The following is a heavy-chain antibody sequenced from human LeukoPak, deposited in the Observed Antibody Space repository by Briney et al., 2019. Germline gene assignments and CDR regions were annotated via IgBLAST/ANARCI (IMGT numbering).Heavy chain of an antibody. V-gene: IGHV3-21*01. Sequence: GGSLRLSCAASGFTFSSYSMNWVRQAPGKGLEWVSSICSSSSYINYAESVKGRFTISRDKAKNSLYLQMNRLRAEDTAVYYCSRDLQLPRFLEWLDDWGQGTLVTVSS. D-gene: IGHD3-3*01. J-gene: IGHJ4*02. CDR1: GFTFSSYS. CDR2: ICSSSSYI. CDR3: SRDLQLPRFLEWLDD.